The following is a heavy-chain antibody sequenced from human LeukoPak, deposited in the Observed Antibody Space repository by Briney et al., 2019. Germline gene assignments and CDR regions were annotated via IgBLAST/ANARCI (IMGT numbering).Heavy chain of an antibody. CDR2: ISYDGSNK. V-gene: IGHV3-30*03. D-gene: IGHD6-13*01. CDR1: GFTFSDYG. Sequence: GGSLRLSCAASGFTFSDYGMNWVRQAPGKGLEWVAVISYDGSNKYYADSVKGRFTISRDNSKNTLYLQMNSLRAEDTAVYYCARDSSFDYWGQGTLVTVSS. J-gene: IGHJ4*02. CDR3: ARDSSFDY.